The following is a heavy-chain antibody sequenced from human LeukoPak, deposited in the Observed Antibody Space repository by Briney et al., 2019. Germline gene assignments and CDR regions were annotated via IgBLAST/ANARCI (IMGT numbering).Heavy chain of an antibody. D-gene: IGHD2-8*01. CDR2: IIPMFGIP. J-gene: IGHJ5*02. V-gene: IGHV1-69*10. CDR1: GDTFTTYA. Sequence: SVKVSCKTSGDTFTTYAIIWVRQAPGQGLEWMGGIIPMFGIPNYAQRLQGRVTITADKSTKTAYMELSSLRSEDTAVYYCARAGIPGYCTNVTCSNWLDPWGQGTLVTVSS. CDR3: ARAGIPGYCTNVTCSNWLDP.